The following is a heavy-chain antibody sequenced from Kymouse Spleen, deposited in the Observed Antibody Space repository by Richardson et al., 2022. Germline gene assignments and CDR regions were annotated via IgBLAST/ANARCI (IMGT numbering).Heavy chain of an antibody. CDR1: GGSISSSSYY. J-gene: IGHJ4*02. CDR3: ARLGTMVRGVIITLFDY. D-gene: IGHD3-10*01. Sequence: QLQLQESGPGLVKPSETLSLTCTVSGGSISSSSYYWGWIRQPPGKGLEWIGSIYYSGSTYYNPSLKSRVTISVDTSKNQFSLKLSSVTAADTAVYYCARLGTMVRGVIITLFDYWGQGTLVTVSS. V-gene: IGHV4-39*01. CDR2: IYYSGST.